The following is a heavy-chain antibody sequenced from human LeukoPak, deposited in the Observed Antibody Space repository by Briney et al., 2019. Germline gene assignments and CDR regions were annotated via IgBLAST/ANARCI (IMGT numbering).Heavy chain of an antibody. Sequence: SETLSLTCTVSGGSISSSSYYWGWVRQPPGKGLEWIGSIYYFGSAYYSPSLESRVAISVDTSRNQFSLKLTSVTAADTAVYYCTKTGDCYYYMDVWGKGTTVTIAS. CDR1: GGSISSSSYY. CDR3: TKTGDCYYYMDV. D-gene: IGHD7-27*01. V-gene: IGHV4-39*01. CDR2: IYYFGSA. J-gene: IGHJ6*03.